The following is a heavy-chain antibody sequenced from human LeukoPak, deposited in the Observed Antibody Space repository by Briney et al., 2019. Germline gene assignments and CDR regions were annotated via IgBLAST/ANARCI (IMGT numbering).Heavy chain of an antibody. J-gene: IGHJ5*02. D-gene: IGHD3-22*01. CDR2: ISGGGAST. CDR3: ARDLGRITMKGWFDP. CDR1: GFTFSNYP. V-gene: IGHV3-23*01. Sequence: PGGSLRLSCAASGFTFSNYPMSWVRQAPGKGLEWVSAISGGGASTYYTDSVKGRFTISRDNSKNTLYLQMNSLRAEDTAVYYCARDLGRITMKGWFDPWGQGTLVTVSS.